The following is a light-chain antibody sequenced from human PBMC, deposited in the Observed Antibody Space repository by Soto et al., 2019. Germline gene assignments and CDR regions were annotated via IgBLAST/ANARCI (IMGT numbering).Light chain of an antibody. Sequence: QSVLTQPPSVSGAPGQRVIISCTGSSSNIGAGYDVHWYQQLPGTAPRLLIYDNNNRPSGVPARFSVSKSDTSASLAITGLQHEDEADYYCQSYDSSLSGSYVFGTGTKSPS. V-gene: IGLV1-40*01. CDR3: QSYDSSLSGSYV. CDR2: DNN. J-gene: IGLJ1*01. CDR1: SSNIGAGYD.